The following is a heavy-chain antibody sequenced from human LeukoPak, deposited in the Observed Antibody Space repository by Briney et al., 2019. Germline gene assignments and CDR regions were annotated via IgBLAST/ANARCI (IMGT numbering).Heavy chain of an antibody. V-gene: IGHV4-30-4*08. CDR3: AREGSGSYHNWFDP. CDR2: IYYSGST. CDR1: GGSISSGEYY. J-gene: IGHJ5*02. Sequence: TSETLSLTCTVSGGSISSGEYYWSWIRQPPGKGLEWIGYIYYSGSTYYNPSLKSRVTISVDTSKNQFSLKLSSVTAADTAVYYCAREGSGSYHNWFDPWGQGTLVTVSS. D-gene: IGHD1-26*01.